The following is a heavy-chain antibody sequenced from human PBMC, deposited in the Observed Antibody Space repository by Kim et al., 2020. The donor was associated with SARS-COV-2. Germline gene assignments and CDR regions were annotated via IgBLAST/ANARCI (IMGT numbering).Heavy chain of an antibody. CDR1: GFTFSSYW. CDR3: ARSRFPIVGIAAAGTFFDY. CDR2: IKPDGSEK. V-gene: IGHV3-7*01. D-gene: IGHD6-13*01. Sequence: GGSLRLSCAASGFTFSSYWMSWVRQAPGKGLEWVANIKPDGSEKYYVDSVKGRFTISRDNAKNSLYLQMNSLRAEDTAVYYCARSRFPIVGIAAAGTFFDYWGQGTLVTVSS. J-gene: IGHJ4*02.